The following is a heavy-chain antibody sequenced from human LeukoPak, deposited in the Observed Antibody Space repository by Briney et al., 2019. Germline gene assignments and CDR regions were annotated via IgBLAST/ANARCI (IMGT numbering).Heavy chain of an antibody. V-gene: IGHV3-21*01. Sequence: GGSLRLSCAASGFTFSSYSMKWVRQAPGKGLEWVSSISSSSSYIYYADSVKGRFTISRDNAKNSLYLQMNSLRAEDTAVYYCARTYYYGSGSYRPYDYWGQGTLVTVSS. CDR1: GFTFSSYS. CDR3: ARTYYYGSGSYRPYDY. CDR2: ISSSSSYI. J-gene: IGHJ4*02. D-gene: IGHD3-10*01.